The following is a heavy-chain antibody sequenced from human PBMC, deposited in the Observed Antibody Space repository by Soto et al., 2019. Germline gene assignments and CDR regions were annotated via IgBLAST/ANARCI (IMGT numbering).Heavy chain of an antibody. CDR2: LTGSGITT. Sequence: EVQLLESGGGLVQPGGSLRLSCAASGFTFSSGAMSWVRQAPGKGLEWVSSLTGSGITTNYEHSVKGRFTISRDISKNTLYLQMNSLRAEDTAVYYCTKGPGTSAYYEYWGQGTLVTVSS. V-gene: IGHV3-23*01. J-gene: IGHJ4*02. D-gene: IGHD3-22*01. CDR1: GFTFSSGA. CDR3: TKGPGTSAYYEY.